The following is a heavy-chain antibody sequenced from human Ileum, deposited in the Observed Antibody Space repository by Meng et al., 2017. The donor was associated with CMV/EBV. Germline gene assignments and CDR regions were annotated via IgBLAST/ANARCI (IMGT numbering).Heavy chain of an antibody. D-gene: IGHD3-16*01. V-gene: IGHV4-31*11. J-gene: IGHJ5*02. CDR2: VYDSGTT. CDR3: ADYYEGQGGRGP. CDR1: GGSISRGHDH. Sequence: CGVSGGSISRGHDHGSWLRQHPGKGLEWIGSVYDSGTTYYNPSLKSRVTISLNTSKNQFSLKLNSVTAADTAVYYCADYYEGQGGRGPWGQGILVTVSS.